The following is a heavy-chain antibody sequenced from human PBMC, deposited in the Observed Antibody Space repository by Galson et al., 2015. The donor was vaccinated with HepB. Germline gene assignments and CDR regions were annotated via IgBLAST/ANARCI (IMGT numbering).Heavy chain of an antibody. Sequence: SLRLSCAASGFTFSDYYMSWIRQAPGKGLQWISYISSGSADSQYADSVRGRFTISRDNARNSLSLQMNSLRVEDTALYYCARVDGNWNDAGLDNWGQGTLVTVSS. D-gene: IGHD1-20*01. CDR3: ARVDGNWNDAGLDN. CDR1: GFTFSDYY. V-gene: IGHV3-11*06. CDR2: ISSGSADS. J-gene: IGHJ4*02.